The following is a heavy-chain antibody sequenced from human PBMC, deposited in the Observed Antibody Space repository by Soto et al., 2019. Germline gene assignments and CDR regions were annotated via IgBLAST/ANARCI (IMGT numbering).Heavy chain of an antibody. CDR1: GFTFSSYA. CDR3: ANASTGYSYAH. CDR2: ISGSGGST. Sequence: GGSLRLSCAASGFTFSSYAMSWVRQAPGKGLEWVSAISGSGGSTYYADSVKGRFTISRDNSKNTLYLQMNSLRAEDTAVYYCANASTGYSYAHWGQGTLVTVSS. V-gene: IGHV3-23*01. J-gene: IGHJ4*02. D-gene: IGHD5-18*01.